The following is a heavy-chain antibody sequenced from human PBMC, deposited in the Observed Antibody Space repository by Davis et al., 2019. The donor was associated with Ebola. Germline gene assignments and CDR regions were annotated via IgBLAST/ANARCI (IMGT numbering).Heavy chain of an antibody. Sequence: SSVKVSCKASGGTFSSYAISWVRQAPGQGLEWMGGIIPILGIANYAQKFQGRVTITADESTSTAYMELSSLRSDDTAVYYCARARGGTEYDAFDIWGQGTMVTVSS. CDR3: ARARGGTEYDAFDI. CDR1: GGTFSSYA. D-gene: IGHD2-8*02. CDR2: IIPILGIA. J-gene: IGHJ3*02. V-gene: IGHV1-69*10.